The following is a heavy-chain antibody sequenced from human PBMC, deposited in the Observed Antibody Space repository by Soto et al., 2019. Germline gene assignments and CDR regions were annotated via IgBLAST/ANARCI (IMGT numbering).Heavy chain of an antibody. CDR2: ISAYNGNT. CDR1: GYTFTSYG. D-gene: IGHD3-22*01. CDR3: ARTPYYYDSSGPLDY. V-gene: IGHV1-18*01. Sequence: ASVKVPCKGSGYTFTSYGISWVRQAPGQGLEWMGWISAYNGNTNYAQKLQGRVTMTTDTSTSTAYMELRSLRSDDTAVYYCARTPYYYDSSGPLDYWGQGTLVTVSS. J-gene: IGHJ4*02.